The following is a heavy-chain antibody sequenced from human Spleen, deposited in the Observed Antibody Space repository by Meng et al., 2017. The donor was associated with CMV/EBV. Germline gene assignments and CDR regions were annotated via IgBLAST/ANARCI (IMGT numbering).Heavy chain of an antibody. V-gene: IGHV4-59*01. CDR3: AKFSATGAYYYGNDV. CDR1: GGSFSGYY. Sequence: SETLSLTCAVYGGSFSGYYWSWIGQPPGEGLEWIGCIYYSGYTNYNTSLKSRVTISVDPSKRQFSLRLSSVTAAETAIYYCAKFSATGAYYYGNDVWGQGTTVTVSS. J-gene: IGHJ6*02. D-gene: IGHD1-1*01. CDR2: IYYSGYT.